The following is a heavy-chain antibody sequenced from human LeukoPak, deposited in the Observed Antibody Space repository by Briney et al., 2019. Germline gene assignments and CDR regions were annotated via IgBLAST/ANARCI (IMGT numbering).Heavy chain of an antibody. V-gene: IGHV1-69*13. Sequence: SVKVSCKASGGTFSSYAISWVRQAPGQGLEWMGGIIPILGTANYAQKFQGRVTITADESTSTAYMELSSLRSEDTAVYYCARGGPGLRYFDWLLGVDYFDYWGQGTLVTVSS. CDR2: IIPILGTA. CDR3: ARGGPGLRYFDWLLGVDYFDY. D-gene: IGHD3-9*01. J-gene: IGHJ4*02. CDR1: GGTFSSYA.